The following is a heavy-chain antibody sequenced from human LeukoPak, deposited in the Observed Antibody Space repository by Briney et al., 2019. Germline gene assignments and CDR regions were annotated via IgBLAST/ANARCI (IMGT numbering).Heavy chain of an antibody. J-gene: IGHJ4*02. V-gene: IGHV1-46*01. CDR2: INPSGGST. CDR1: GYTFTSYY. CDR3: AVVVITEFDY. Sequence: GASVKVSCKASGYTFTSYYMHWVRQAPGQGLEWMGIINPSGGSTSYAQKFQGRVTMTRDTSTSIVYMELSSLRSEDTAVYYCAVVVITEFDYWGQGTLVTVSS. D-gene: IGHD3-22*01.